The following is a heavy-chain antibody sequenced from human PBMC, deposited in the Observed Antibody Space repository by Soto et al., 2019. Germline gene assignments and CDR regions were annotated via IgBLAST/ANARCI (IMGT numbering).Heavy chain of an antibody. CDR2: IYYCGST. CDR3: ARVLGQSEWFGELLSSVYYYYYGMDV. D-gene: IGHD3-10*01. Sequence: SETLSLTCTVSGGSISSGGYYWSWIRQHPGKGLEWIGYIYYCGSTYYNPSLKSRVTISVDTSKNQFSLKLSSVTAADTAVYYCARVLGQSEWFGELLSSVYYYYYGMDVWGQGTTVTVSS. CDR1: GGSISSGGYY. J-gene: IGHJ6*02. V-gene: IGHV4-31*03.